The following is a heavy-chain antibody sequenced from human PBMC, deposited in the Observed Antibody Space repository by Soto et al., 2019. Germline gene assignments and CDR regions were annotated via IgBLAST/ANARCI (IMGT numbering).Heavy chain of an antibody. D-gene: IGHD2-15*01. Sequence: GASVKVSCKASGYTFTSYGISWVRQAPGQGLEWMGWISAYNGNTNYAQKLQGRVTMTTDTSTSTAYMELRSLRSEDTAVYYCARIFGSFVAVVAATRKDAFDIWGQGTMVTVSS. CDR3: ARIFGSFVAVVAATRKDAFDI. V-gene: IGHV1-18*01. J-gene: IGHJ3*02. CDR2: ISAYNGNT. CDR1: GYTFTSYG.